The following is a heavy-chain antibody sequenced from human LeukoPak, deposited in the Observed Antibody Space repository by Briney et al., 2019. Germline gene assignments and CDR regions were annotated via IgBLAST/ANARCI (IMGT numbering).Heavy chain of an antibody. CDR2: ISAYNDNT. Sequence: ASVKVSCKASGYTFTIYGISWVRQAPGQGLEWMGWISAYNDNTNYAQKLQGRVTMTTDTSTSTAYMEVRSLRSDDTAVYYCARDKPTVTTPNWFDPWGEGTLVTVSS. J-gene: IGHJ5*02. CDR1: GYTFTIYG. V-gene: IGHV1-18*01. D-gene: IGHD4-17*01. CDR3: ARDKPTVTTPNWFDP.